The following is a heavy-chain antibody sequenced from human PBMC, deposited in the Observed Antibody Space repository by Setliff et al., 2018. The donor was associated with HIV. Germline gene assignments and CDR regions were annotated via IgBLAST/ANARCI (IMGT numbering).Heavy chain of an antibody. D-gene: IGHD2-15*01. V-gene: IGHV3-48*01. CDR3: ARDRWQRDYDMDV. CDR1: GFFFSTYW. J-gene: IGHJ6*03. CDR2: ISSSSGTK. Sequence: HPGGSLRLSCAASGFFFSTYWMNWVRQAPGKGLEWVSYISSSSGTKYYADSVKGRFTISRDNAKSSLYLQMNNLRAEDTAVYYCARDRWQRDYDMDVWGKGTTVTVSS.